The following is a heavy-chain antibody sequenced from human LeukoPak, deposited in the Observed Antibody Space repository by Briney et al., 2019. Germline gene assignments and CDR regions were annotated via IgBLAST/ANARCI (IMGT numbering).Heavy chain of an antibody. J-gene: IGHJ4*02. D-gene: IGHD2-2*01. CDR1: GFSFSNYW. CDR2: IRQDGGAK. CDR3: ATSSDAPANM. Sequence: PGGSLRLSCAASGFSFSNYWMSWVRQAPGKGLEWVTNIRQDGGAKYYVDSVKGRFTISRDNAKNSLYLQMNSLRAEDTGVYYCATSSDAPANMWGQGTLVTVSS. V-gene: IGHV3-7*01.